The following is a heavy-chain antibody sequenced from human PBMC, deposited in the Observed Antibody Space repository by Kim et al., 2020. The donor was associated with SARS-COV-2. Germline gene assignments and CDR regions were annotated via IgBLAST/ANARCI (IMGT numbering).Heavy chain of an antibody. J-gene: IGHJ5*02. Sequence: YNPSLKSRVTISVDTSKNQFSLKLSSVTAADTAVYYCARRSTVTTRWFDPWGQGTLVTVSS. D-gene: IGHD4-17*01. V-gene: IGHV4-31*02. CDR3: ARRSTVTTRWFDP.